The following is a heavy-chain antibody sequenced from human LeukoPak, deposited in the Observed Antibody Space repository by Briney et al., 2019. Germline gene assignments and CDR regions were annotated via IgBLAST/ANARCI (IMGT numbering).Heavy chain of an antibody. V-gene: IGHV3-30-3*01. CDR1: GFTFSSYA. Sequence: GGSLRLSCAASGFTFSSYAMHWVRQAPGKGLEWVAVISYDGSNKYYADSVKGRFTISRDNSKNTLYLQMNSLRAEDTAVYYCAKDWSSWFLDYWGQGTLVTVSS. J-gene: IGHJ4*02. CDR3: AKDWSSWFLDY. D-gene: IGHD6-13*01. CDR2: ISYDGSNK.